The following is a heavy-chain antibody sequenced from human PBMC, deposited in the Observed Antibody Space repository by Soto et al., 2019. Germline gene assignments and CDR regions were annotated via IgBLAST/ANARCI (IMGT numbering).Heavy chain of an antibody. CDR3: AKGSYSSGWAPGGDY. CDR1: GFTFDDYA. J-gene: IGHJ4*02. CDR2: ISWNSGSI. V-gene: IGHV3-9*01. Sequence: EVQLVESGGGLVQPGRSLRLSCAASGFTFDDYAMHWVRQAPGKGLEWVSGISWNSGSIGYADSVKGRFTISRDNAKNSPYLQMNSLRAEDTALYYCAKGSYSSGWAPGGDYWGQGTLVTVSS. D-gene: IGHD6-19*01.